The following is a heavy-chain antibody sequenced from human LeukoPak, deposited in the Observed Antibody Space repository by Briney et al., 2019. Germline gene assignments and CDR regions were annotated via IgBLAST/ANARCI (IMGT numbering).Heavy chain of an antibody. CDR3: ARSLSAAEESVY. J-gene: IGHJ4*02. CDR2: ISSSSCI. D-gene: IGHD6-13*01. V-gene: IGHV3-21*01. Sequence: GGSLRLSCAASGFTFSSYSMNWVRQAPGKGLEWVSSISSSSCIYYADSVKGRFTISRDNAKNSLYLQMNSLRAEDTAVYYCARSLSAAEESVYWGQGTLVTVSS. CDR1: GFTFSSYS.